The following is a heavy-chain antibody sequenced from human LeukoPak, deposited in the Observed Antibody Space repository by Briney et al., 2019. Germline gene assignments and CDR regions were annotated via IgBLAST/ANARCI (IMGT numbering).Heavy chain of an antibody. J-gene: IGHJ3*02. CDR2: ISGSGGST. CDR3: AKDQMALRAFDI. CDR1: EFTFSGYA. V-gene: IGHV3-23*01. D-gene: IGHD5-24*01. Sequence: GGSLRFSCEAPEFTFSGYAMSGVRQAPGKGLEGSSAISGSGGSTYYADSVKGRFTISRDNSKNTLYLQMNSLRAEDTAVYYCAKDQMALRAFDIWGQGTMVTVSS.